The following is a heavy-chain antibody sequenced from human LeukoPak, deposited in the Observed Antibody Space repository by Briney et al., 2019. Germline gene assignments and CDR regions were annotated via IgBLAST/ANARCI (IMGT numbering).Heavy chain of an antibody. D-gene: IGHD2-2*01. CDR1: GFTLSTYW. CDR3: ARVGVGMYHFDH. CDR2: INPDGSTT. Sequence: GSLRLSCAASGFTLSTYWMHWVRQAPGKGPVWVSRINPDGSTTTYADSVEGRFTISRDNAKNTLYLQMSSLRAEDTAVYYCARVGVGMYHFDHWGQGTLVTVSS. J-gene: IGHJ4*02. V-gene: IGHV3-74*01.